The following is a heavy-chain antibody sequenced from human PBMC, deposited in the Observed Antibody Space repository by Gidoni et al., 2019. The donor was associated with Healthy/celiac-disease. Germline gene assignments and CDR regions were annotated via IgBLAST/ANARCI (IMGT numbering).Heavy chain of an antibody. CDR2: ISRSGSTI. Sequence: EVQLVESGGGEVQAGGSLGRTCAASGFTVSSYEMNWVRQAPGKGLEWVSYISRSGSTIYYADSVKGRFTISRDNANTSLYLQINSLRAEDTAVYYCATPTGVACTGYYYGMDVWGQGTTVTVSS. D-gene: IGHD6-19*01. CDR1: GFTVSSYE. CDR3: ATPTGVACTGYYYGMDV. V-gene: IGHV3-48*03. J-gene: IGHJ6*02.